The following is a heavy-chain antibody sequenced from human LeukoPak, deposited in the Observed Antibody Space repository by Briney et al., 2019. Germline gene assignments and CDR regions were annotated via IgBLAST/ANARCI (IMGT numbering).Heavy chain of an antibody. CDR3: ARDGIAAAGTALDY. V-gene: IGHV1-46*01. Sequence: ASVKVSCKASGYTFTSYYMHWVRQAPAQGLEWMGIINTSGGSTSYAQKFQGRVTMIRDTSTSTVYMELSSLRSEDTAVYYCARDGIAAAGTALDYWGQGTLVTVSS. J-gene: IGHJ4*02. CDR1: GYTFTSYY. D-gene: IGHD6-13*01. CDR2: INTSGGST.